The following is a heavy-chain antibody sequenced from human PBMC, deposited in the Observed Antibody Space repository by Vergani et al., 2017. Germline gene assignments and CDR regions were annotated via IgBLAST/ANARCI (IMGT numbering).Heavy chain of an antibody. CDR1: GGTFSSYA. CDR2: IIPIFGTA. D-gene: IGHD2-15*01. V-gene: IGHV1-69*01. Sequence: QVQLVQSGAEVKKPGSSVKVSCKASGGTFSSYAISWVRQAPGQGLEWMGGIIPIFGTANYAQKFQGRVTITADESTSTAYMELSSLGSEDTAVYYCAXEANGALYCSGGSCNTHNWFDPWGQGTLVTVSS. J-gene: IGHJ5*02. CDR3: AXEANGALYCSGGSCNTHNWFDP.